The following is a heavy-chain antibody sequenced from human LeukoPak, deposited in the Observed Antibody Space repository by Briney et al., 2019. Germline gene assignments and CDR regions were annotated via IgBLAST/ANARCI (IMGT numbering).Heavy chain of an antibody. Sequence: GASVKVSCKASGGTFSSYAISWVRQAPGQGLEWMGGIIPIFGTANYAQKFQGRVTITADESTSTAYMELSSLRSEDTAVYYCARDRDTMTRSGDAFDIWGQGTMVTVSS. V-gene: IGHV1-69*13. CDR2: IIPIFGTA. CDR1: GGTFSSYA. CDR3: ARDRDTMTRSGDAFDI. J-gene: IGHJ3*02. D-gene: IGHD3-22*01.